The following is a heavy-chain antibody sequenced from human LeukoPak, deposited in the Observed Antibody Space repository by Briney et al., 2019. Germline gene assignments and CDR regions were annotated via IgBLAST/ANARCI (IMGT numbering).Heavy chain of an antibody. CDR2: IYHSGST. J-gene: IGHJ5*02. D-gene: IGHD2-2*01. CDR3: XXXXXXCSSTSCYQYWFDP. Sequence: PSETLSLTGTVSGGSISSSSYYWGWIRQPPGKGLEWIGEIYHSGSTNYNPSLKSRVTISVDKSKNQFSLKLSSVTAADTAVYXXXXXXXXCSSTSCYQYWFDPWGQGTLVTVSS. CDR1: GGSISSSSYY. V-gene: IGHV4-39*07.